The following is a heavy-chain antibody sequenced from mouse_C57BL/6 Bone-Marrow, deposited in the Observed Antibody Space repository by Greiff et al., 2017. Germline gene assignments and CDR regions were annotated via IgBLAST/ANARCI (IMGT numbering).Heavy chain of an antibody. Sequence: VQLQQSGPELVKPGASVKLSCKASGYTFTSYDINWVKQRPGQGLEWIGWIYPRDGSTKYNEKFKGKAILTVDTSSSTAYMELHSLTSEDSAVYFCATYYAMDYWGQGTSVTVSS. J-gene: IGHJ4*01. V-gene: IGHV1-85*01. CDR1: GYTFTSYD. CDR2: IYPRDGST. CDR3: ATYYAMDY.